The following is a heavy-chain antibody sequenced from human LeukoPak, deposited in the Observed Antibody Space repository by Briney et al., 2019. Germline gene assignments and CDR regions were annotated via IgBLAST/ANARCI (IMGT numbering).Heavy chain of an antibody. CDR2: ISGSGGST. J-gene: IGHJ4*02. CDR3: AKDLNHSEEPYYFDY. CDR1: GFTFSSYA. V-gene: IGHV3-23*01. Sequence: GGSLRLSCAASGFTFSSYAMSWVRQAPGKGLEWVSAISGSGGSTYYADSVKGRFTISRDNSKNTLYLQMNSLRAEDTAVYYCAKDLNHSEEPYYFDYWGQGTLVTVSS. D-gene: IGHD1-14*01.